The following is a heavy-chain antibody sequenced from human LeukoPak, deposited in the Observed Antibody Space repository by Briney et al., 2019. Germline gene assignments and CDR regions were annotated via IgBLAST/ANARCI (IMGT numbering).Heavy chain of an antibody. Sequence: GGSLRLSCAASGFTFSSYSMNWVRQAPGKGLEWVSSISSSSSYIYYADSVKGRFTISRDNAKNSLYPQMNSLRAEDTAVYYCARDLDYGDYVGAFDIWGQGTMVTVSS. CDR3: ARDLDYGDYVGAFDI. J-gene: IGHJ3*02. CDR2: ISSSSSYI. CDR1: GFTFSSYS. D-gene: IGHD4-17*01. V-gene: IGHV3-21*01.